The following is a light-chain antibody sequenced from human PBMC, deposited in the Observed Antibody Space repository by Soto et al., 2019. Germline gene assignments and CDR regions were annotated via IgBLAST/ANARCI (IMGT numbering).Light chain of an antibody. V-gene: IGLV2-8*01. CDR2: EVS. Sequence: QSALTQPPSASGSPGQSVTISCTGTSSDVGAYNYVSWYQQYPGKAPILMIYEVSKRPSGVPDRFSGSKSGKTASLTVSGLQPEDEADYYCTSYAGSNIWVFGGGTKLTVL. J-gene: IGLJ3*02. CDR3: TSYAGSNIWV. CDR1: SSDVGAYNY.